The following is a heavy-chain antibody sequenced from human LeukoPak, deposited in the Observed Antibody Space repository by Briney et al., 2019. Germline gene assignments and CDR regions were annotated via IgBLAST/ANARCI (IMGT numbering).Heavy chain of an antibody. CDR1: GGSISSSSYY. CDR3: ARGLSWVSGN. D-gene: IGHD6-13*01. CDR2: INHSGST. Sequence: SETLSLTCTVSGGSISSSSYYWGWIRQPPGKGLEWIGEINHSGSTNYNPSLKSRVTKSVDTSKNQFSLKLSSVTAADTAVYYCARGLSWVSGNWGQGTLVTVSS. J-gene: IGHJ4*02. V-gene: IGHV4-39*07.